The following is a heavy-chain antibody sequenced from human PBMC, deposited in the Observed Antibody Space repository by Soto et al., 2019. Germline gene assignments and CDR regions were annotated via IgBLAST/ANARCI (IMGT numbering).Heavy chain of an antibody. J-gene: IGHJ6*02. CDR2: INGGGLNT. D-gene: IGHD6-19*01. CDR1: GFTFSSSA. V-gene: IGHV3-23*01. CDR3: AREASGWYTYYYYYGMDV. Sequence: PGGSLRLSCAASGFTFSSSAMSWVRQAPGKGLEWVSAINGGGLNTYYADSVKGRFTISRDNAKNSLYLQMNSLRDEDTAVYYCAREASGWYTYYYYYGMDVWGQGTTVTVSS.